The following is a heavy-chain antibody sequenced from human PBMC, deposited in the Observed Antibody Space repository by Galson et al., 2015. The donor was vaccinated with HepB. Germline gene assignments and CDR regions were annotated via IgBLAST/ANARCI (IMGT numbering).Heavy chain of an antibody. CDR1: GFTFSNAW. J-gene: IGHJ4*02. CDR3: TTEEVEGSSWYFVDY. CDR2: IKSKTDGGTT. Sequence: SLRLSCAASGFTFSNAWMNWVRQAPGKGLEWVGRIKSKTDGGTTDYAAPVKGRFTISRDDSKDTLYLQMNSLKTEDTAVYYCTTEEVEGSSWYFVDYWGQGTLVTVSS. V-gene: IGHV3-15*07. D-gene: IGHD6-13*01.